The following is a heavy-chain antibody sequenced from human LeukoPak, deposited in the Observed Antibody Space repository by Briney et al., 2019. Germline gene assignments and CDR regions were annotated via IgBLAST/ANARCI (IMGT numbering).Heavy chain of an antibody. J-gene: IGHJ5*02. D-gene: IGHD6-19*01. Sequence: ASVKVSCKASGYTFISYGISWVRQAPGQGLEWMEWISSHNGYTKYAQKFQGRVTMTTDTSMSTAYMELGGLRSDDTAVYYCARRRAVAGVSWFDPWGQGTLVTVSS. CDR3: ARRRAVAGVSWFDP. CDR1: GYTFISYG. CDR2: ISSHNGYT. V-gene: IGHV1-18*01.